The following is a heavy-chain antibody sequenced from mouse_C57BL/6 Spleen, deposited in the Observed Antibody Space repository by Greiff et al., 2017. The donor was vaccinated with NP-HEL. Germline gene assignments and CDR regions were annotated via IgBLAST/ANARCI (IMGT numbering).Heavy chain of an antibody. D-gene: IGHD2-2*01. J-gene: IGHJ2*01. V-gene: IGHV1-52*01. CDR2: IDPSDSET. CDR1: GYTFTSYW. CDR3: ARSGYYVDY. Sequence: QVQLKQPGAELVRPGSSVKLSCKASGYTFTSYWMHWVKQRPIQGLEWIGNIDPSDSETHYNQKFKDKATLTVDKSSSTAYMQLSSLTSEDSAVYYCARSGYYVDYWGQGTTLTVSS.